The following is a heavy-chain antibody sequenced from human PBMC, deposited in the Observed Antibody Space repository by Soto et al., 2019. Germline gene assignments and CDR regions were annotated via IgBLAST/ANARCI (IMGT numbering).Heavy chain of an antibody. Sequence: EVQLVESGGGLVKPGGSLRLSCAASGFTFSNAWRNWVRQAPGKGLEWVGRIKSKTDGGTTDYAAPVKGRFTISRDDSKNTLYLQMNSLKTEDSAGYYCSTQWELLSLYYCGQGTLVTVSS. CDR3: STQWELLSLYY. J-gene: IGHJ4*02. CDR2: IKSKTDGGTT. V-gene: IGHV3-15*07. CDR1: GFTFSNAW. D-gene: IGHD1-26*01.